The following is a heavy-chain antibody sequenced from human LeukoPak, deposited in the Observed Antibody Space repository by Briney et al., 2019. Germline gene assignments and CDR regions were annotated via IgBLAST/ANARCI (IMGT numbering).Heavy chain of an antibody. CDR1: GGSFSGYY. CDR3: ATYGSGSYTYFDY. CDR2: INHSGST. Sequence: PSETLSLTCAVYGGSFSGYYWSWIRQPPGKGLEWIGEINHSGSTNYNPSLKSRVTISVDTSENQFSLKLSSVTAADTAVYYCATYGSGSYTYFDYWGQGTLVTVSS. V-gene: IGHV4-34*01. D-gene: IGHD3-10*01. J-gene: IGHJ4*02.